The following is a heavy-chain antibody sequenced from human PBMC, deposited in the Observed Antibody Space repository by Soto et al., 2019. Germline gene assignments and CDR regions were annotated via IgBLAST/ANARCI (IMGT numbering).Heavy chain of an antibody. V-gene: IGHV2-5*02. J-gene: IGHJ5*02. CDR2: IYWDDDK. D-gene: IGHD6-13*01. CDR1: GFSLSTSGVG. Sequence: QITLKESGPTLVKPTQILTLTCTFSGFSLSTSGVGVGWIRQPPGKALEWLALIYWDDDKRYSPSLKSRLTITKDTSKNQVVLTMTNMDPVDTSTYYCAHRRVGRQLALGWFDPWGQGTLVTVSS. CDR3: AHRRVGRQLALGWFDP.